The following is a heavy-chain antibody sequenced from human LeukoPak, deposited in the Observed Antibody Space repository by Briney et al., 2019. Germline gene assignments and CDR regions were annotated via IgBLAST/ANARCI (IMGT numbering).Heavy chain of an antibody. V-gene: IGHV1-69*05. CDR1: GDTFSSYA. CDR3: ARGVYGAFDI. D-gene: IGHD2-8*01. CDR2: IIPIFGTA. Sequence: SVKVSCKASGDTFSSYAISWVRQAPGQGLEWMGGIIPIFGTANYAQKFQGRVTITTDESTSTAYMELSSLRSEDTAVYYCARGVYGAFDIWGQGTMVTVSS. J-gene: IGHJ3*02.